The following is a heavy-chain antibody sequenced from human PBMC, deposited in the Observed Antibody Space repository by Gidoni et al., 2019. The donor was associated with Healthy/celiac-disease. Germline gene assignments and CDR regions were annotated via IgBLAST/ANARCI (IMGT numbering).Heavy chain of an antibody. J-gene: IGHJ6*02. V-gene: IGHV3-49*03. CDR1: GFTFGDYA. D-gene: IGHD4-17*01. CDR2: IRSKAYGGTT. CDR3: TREWGSGGTVTKPDYYYYYGMDV. Sequence: EVQLVESGGGLVQPGRSLRLSCTASGFTFGDYAISWFRQAPGKGLGWVGLIRSKAYGGTTEYAASVKGRFTISRDDSKSIAYLQMNSLKTEDTAVYYCTREWGSGGTVTKPDYYYYYGMDVWGQGTTVTVSS.